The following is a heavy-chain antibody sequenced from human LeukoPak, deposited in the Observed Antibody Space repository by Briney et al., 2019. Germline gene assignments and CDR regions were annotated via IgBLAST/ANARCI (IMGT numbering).Heavy chain of an antibody. CDR1: GFTFSSYE. CDR3: ARSPGDRYSYGPTKFDP. CDR2: ISSSGSTI. J-gene: IGHJ5*02. V-gene: IGHV3-48*03. Sequence: PGGSLRLSCAASGFTFSSYEMNWVRQAPGKGLEWVSYISSSGSTIYYADSVKGRFTISRDNAKNSLYLQMNSLRAEDTAVYYCARSPGDRYSYGPTKFDPWGQGTLVNVSS. D-gene: IGHD5-18*01.